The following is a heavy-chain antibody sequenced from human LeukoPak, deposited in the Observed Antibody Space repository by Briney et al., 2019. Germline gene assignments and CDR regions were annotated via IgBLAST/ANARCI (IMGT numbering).Heavy chain of an antibody. CDR1: GITFGSYW. Sequence: GGSLRLSCAASGITFGSYWMQWVRQTPEKGLVWVAHINNDGSNTIYADSVKGRFTTSRDNAKNTLYLQMNSLTAEDTAVYYCVRDKGGEFLWGQGTLVTVSS. CDR2: INNDGSNT. J-gene: IGHJ4*02. D-gene: IGHD3-16*01. CDR3: VRDKGGEFL. V-gene: IGHV3-74*01.